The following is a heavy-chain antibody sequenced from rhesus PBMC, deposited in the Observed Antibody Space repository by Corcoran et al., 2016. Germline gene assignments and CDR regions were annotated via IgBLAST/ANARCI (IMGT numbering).Heavy chain of an antibody. D-gene: IGHD6-31*01. J-gene: IGHJ3*01. CDR1: GSPIRSGYC. Sequence: QVQLQESGPGPVKPSVTLSFTCAVSGSPIRSGYCWGCIRQPPGKGLEYIGYSSGRSGSPSYKPSLKSRVPISKDTSKNQFSLKLSSVTAADTADYYCVRDRSNGWYEAFAFWGQGLRVTVSS. V-gene: IGHV4-99*02. CDR3: VRDRSNGWYEAFAF. CDR2: SSGRSGSP.